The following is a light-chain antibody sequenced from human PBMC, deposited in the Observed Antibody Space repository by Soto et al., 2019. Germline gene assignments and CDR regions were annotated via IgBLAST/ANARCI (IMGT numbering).Light chain of an antibody. J-gene: IGKJ5*01. CDR3: QLPSDTLAT. V-gene: IGKV3-11*01. Sequence: LVQCPAAVSLSPGERGTLSCRASQSVSSYLAWYQQKPGQAPRLLIYDASNRATGIPARFSGSGSGTDVTVTSMSPRHSYLAAYQIQLPSDTLATIGGGTRLEIK. CDR2: DAS. CDR1: QSVSSY.